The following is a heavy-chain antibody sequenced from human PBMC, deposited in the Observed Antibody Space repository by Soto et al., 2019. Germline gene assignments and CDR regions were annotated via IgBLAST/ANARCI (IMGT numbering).Heavy chain of an antibody. CDR1: GFTFSSYG. D-gene: IGHD5-18*01. CDR2: ISYDGSNK. V-gene: IGHV3-30*18. J-gene: IGHJ4*02. Sequence: QVQLVESGGGVVQPGRSLRLSCAASGFTFSSYGMHWVRQAPGKGLEWVAVISYDGSNKYYADSVKGRFTIYRDNSKNTLYLQMNSLRAEDTAVYYCAKGYSFDYWGQGTLVTVSS. CDR3: AKGYSFDY.